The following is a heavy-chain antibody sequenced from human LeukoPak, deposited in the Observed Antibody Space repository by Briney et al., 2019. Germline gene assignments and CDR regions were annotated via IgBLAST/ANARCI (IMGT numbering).Heavy chain of an antibody. V-gene: IGHV3-23*01. CDR3: AKDDVTSGSLYYFDY. D-gene: IGHD1-26*01. CDR2: ISGSGGST. J-gene: IGHJ4*02. CDR1: GFTFSSYA. Sequence: GGSLRLSCAASGFTFSSYAMSWVRQAPGKELEWVSVISGSGGSTYYADSVKGRFTISRDNSKNTLYLQMNSLRVEDTAVYYCAKDDVTSGSLYYFDYWGQGTLVTVSS.